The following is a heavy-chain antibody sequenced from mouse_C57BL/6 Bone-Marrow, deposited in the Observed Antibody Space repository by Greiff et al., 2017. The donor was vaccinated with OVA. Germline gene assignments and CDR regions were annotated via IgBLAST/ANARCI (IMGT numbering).Heavy chain of an antibody. Sequence: QVQLKQSGAELVKPGASVKMSCKASGYTFTTYPIEWMKQNHGKSLEWIGNFHPYNDDTKYNEKFKGKATLTVEKSSSTVYLELSRLTSYDSAVYYCARRGWFYLYFDVWGTGTTVTVSS. D-gene: IGHD2-3*01. CDR2: FHPYNDDT. V-gene: IGHV1-47*01. CDR3: ARRGWFYLYFDV. J-gene: IGHJ1*03. CDR1: GYTFTTYP.